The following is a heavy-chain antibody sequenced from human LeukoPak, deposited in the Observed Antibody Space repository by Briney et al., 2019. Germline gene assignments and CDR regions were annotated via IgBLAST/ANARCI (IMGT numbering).Heavy chain of an antibody. CDR3: PRIIAVADYYFDS. J-gene: IGHJ4*02. CDR1: GYSFTSYW. Sequence: GESLKISCKGSGYSFTSYWIGWVRQMPGKGLEGMGIIYPGYSYTRYSTSFQGQVTISAEKSISTAYLQWSTLKASEPAMYYCPRIIAVADYYFDSWGQGNLVTVSS. D-gene: IGHD6-19*01. CDR2: IYPGYSYT. V-gene: IGHV5-51*01.